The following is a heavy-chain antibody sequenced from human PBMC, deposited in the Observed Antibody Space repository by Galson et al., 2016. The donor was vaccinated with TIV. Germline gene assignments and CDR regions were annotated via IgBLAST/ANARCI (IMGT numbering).Heavy chain of an antibody. J-gene: IGHJ6*02. Sequence: SLRLSCAAAGFSVSDNYMNWVRQAPGKGLEWVSIIYNDGTTYYADSVKGRFTIFRDNSKNTVYLQMHSLVADDAAVYHCARERRHCGEQCYLRYYFGMDVWGQGTTVTVSS. V-gene: IGHV3-53*05. CDR1: GFSVSDNY. CDR2: IYNDGTT. CDR3: ARERRHCGEQCYLRYYFGMDV. D-gene: IGHD2-21*01.